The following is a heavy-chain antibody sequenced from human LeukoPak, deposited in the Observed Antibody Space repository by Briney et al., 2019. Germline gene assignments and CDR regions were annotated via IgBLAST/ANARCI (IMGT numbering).Heavy chain of an antibody. D-gene: IGHD2-2*01. CDR1: GFTFSSYT. Sequence: GGSLRLSCAVSGFTFSSYTMNWVRQAPGKGLEWVSSISSSSSYIYYADSVKGRFTISRDNAKNSLSLQMNSLRAEDTAVYYCARGVPALDYWGQGTLVTVSS. J-gene: IGHJ4*02. CDR2: ISSSSSYI. V-gene: IGHV3-21*01. CDR3: ARGVPALDY.